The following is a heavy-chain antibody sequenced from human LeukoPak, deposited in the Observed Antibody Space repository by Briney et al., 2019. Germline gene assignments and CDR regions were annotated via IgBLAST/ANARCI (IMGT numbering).Heavy chain of an antibody. CDR2: ISGSGGRT. J-gene: IGHJ4*02. V-gene: IGHV3-23*01. Sequence: QPGGSLRLSCAASGFTFSSYAMSWVRQAPGKGLEWVSAISGSGGRTYYADSVRGRFTIPRDNSKNTVYVQMNSLRAEDTAVYFCVVVSYCAVDCYDYWGQGTLVTVSS. D-gene: IGHD2-21*01. CDR1: GFTFSSYA. CDR3: VVVSYCAVDCYDY.